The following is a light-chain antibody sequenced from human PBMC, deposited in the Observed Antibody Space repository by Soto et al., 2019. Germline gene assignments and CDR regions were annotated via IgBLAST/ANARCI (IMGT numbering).Light chain of an antibody. CDR2: LNSDGSH. V-gene: IGLV4-69*01. CDR3: QPGATGIGV. CDR1: SGHSSYA. J-gene: IGLJ3*02. Sequence: QSVLTQSPSASASLGASVKLTCTLSSGHSSYAIAWHQQQPEKGPRYLMKLNSDGSHSKGDGIPDRFSGSSSGAERYLTIPGPRFGDEANYYGQPGATGIGVLGGGTNLPAL.